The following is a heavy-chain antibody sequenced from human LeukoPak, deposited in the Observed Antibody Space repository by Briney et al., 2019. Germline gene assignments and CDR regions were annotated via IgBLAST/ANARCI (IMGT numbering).Heavy chain of an antibody. J-gene: IGHJ4*02. V-gene: IGHV4-59*01. Sequence: SETLSLTCTVSGGSISSYYWSWIRQPPGKGLEWIGYIYYSGSTNYNPSLKSRVSISVDTSKNQLSLKLNSVTAADTAVYYCARGGDYGDLRYFDYWGQGTLVTVSS. CDR3: ARGGDYGDLRYFDY. CDR1: GGSISSYY. D-gene: IGHD4-17*01. CDR2: IYYSGST.